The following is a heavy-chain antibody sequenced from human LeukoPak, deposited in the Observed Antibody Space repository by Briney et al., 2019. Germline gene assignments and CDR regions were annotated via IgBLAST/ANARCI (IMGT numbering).Heavy chain of an antibody. D-gene: IGHD2-2*01. Sequence: ASVKVSCKASGYTFTGYYMHWVRQAPGQGLEWMGRINSNSGGTNYAQNFQGRVTMTRDTSISTAYMDLSRLTSDDTAVYYCARPDCSSTSCLNAFDIWGQGTMVTVSS. CDR1: GYTFTGYY. CDR3: ARPDCSSTSCLNAFDI. V-gene: IGHV1-2*06. CDR2: INSNSGGT. J-gene: IGHJ3*02.